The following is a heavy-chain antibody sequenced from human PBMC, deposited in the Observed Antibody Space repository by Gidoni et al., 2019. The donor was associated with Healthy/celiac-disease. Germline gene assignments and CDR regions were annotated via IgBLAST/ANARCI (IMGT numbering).Heavy chain of an antibody. CDR1: GFTFSTYA. Sequence: EVQLLEPGGGLVQPGGSLRLSCAASGFTFSTYAMSWVRQAPGKGLEWVSAISGSGGSTYYADSVNGRFTISRDNPKNTLYLQMNSLRAEDTAVYYCAKDGPSLSSSYYFDYWGQGTLVTVSS. V-gene: IGHV3-23*01. CDR2: ISGSGGST. D-gene: IGHD6-6*01. J-gene: IGHJ4*02. CDR3: AKDGPSLSSSYYFDY.